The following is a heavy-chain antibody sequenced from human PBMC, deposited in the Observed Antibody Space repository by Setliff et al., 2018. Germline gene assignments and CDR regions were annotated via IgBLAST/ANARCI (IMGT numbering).Heavy chain of an antibody. V-gene: IGHV1-18*01. CDR3: ARDPRRSYADFVSNWFDP. J-gene: IGHJ5*02. D-gene: IGHD4-17*01. Sequence: ASVKVSCKTSGYSFSNYGISWVRQAPGQGLEWLGWIGAHNINTNYAEKFQGRLSMTTDTSKSTAYMELRSLRSDDTAVYFCARDPRRSYADFVSNWFDPWGQGTPVTVS. CDR2: IGAHNINT. CDR1: GYSFSNYG.